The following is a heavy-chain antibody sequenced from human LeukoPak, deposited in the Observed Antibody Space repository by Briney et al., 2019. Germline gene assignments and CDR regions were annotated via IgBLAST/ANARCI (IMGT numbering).Heavy chain of an antibody. CDR2: ISGDGGST. CDR1: GFIFA. CDR3: TRESETSGWYDY. V-gene: IGHV3-43*02. J-gene: IGHJ4*02. D-gene: IGHD6-19*01. Sequence: GGSLRLPCAAPGFIFAIHWVRQAPGKGLEWVSLISGDGGSTFYADSVRGRFTISRDNTRKSLSLQMSNLRSEDTALYYCTRESETSGWYDYWGQGTLVTVSS.